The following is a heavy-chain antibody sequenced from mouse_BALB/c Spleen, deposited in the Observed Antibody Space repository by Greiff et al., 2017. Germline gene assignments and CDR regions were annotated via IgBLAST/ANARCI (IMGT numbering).Heavy chain of an antibody. J-gene: IGHJ2*01. Sequence: DVQLQESGPGLVKPSQSLSLTCTVTGYSITSDYAWNWIRQFPGNKLEWMGYISYSGSTSYNPSLKSRISITRDTSKNQFFLQLNSVTTEDTATYYCARSGDYDDGYFDYWGQGTTLTVSS. V-gene: IGHV3-2*02. CDR1: GYSITSDYA. CDR2: ISYSGST. CDR3: ARSGDYDDGYFDY. D-gene: IGHD2-4*01.